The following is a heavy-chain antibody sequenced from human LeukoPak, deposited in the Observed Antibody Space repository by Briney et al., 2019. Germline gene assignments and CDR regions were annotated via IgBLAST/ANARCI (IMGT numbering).Heavy chain of an antibody. CDR3: ARVVGSGYVRRLDCFDY. CDR1: GGSISSGDYY. J-gene: IGHJ4*02. CDR2: IYYSGST. Sequence: SETLSLTCTVSGGSISSGDYYWSWIRQPPGKGLEWIGYIYYSGSTYYNPSLKSRVTISVDTSKNQFSLKLSSVTAADTAVYYCARVVGSGYVRRLDCFDYWGQGTLVTVSS. V-gene: IGHV4-30-4*01. D-gene: IGHD3-22*01.